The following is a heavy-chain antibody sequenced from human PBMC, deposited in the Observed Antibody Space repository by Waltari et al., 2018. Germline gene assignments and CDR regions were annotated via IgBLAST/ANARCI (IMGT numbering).Heavy chain of an antibody. Sequence: QVQLVQSGAEVKKPGASVKVSCKASGYTFTGYYMHWVRQAPGQGLEGMGWINPNSGGTTYAQKFQGRVTMTRDTSISTAYMELSRLRSDDTAVYYCARDTGSYSSFDYWGQGTLVTVSS. V-gene: IGHV1-2*02. D-gene: IGHD1-26*01. J-gene: IGHJ4*02. CDR2: INPNSGGT. CDR3: ARDTGSYSSFDY. CDR1: GYTFTGYY.